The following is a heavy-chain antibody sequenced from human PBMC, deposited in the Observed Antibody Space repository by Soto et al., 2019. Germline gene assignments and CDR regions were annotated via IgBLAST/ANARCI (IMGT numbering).Heavy chain of an antibody. CDR2: ITASGGDM. J-gene: IGHJ5*02. D-gene: IGHD3-16*01. CDR1: GFTVSDYD. Sequence: QVQLVESGGGLVKPGGSLRLSCAASGFTVSDYDMTWIRQPPGRGLEWLSYITASGGDMSYADSVKGRFTISRDNARNSVHLSMNSLRAEDTAVYYCARNGGTFDPWGQGTLVTVSA. CDR3: ARNGGTFDP. V-gene: IGHV3-11*01.